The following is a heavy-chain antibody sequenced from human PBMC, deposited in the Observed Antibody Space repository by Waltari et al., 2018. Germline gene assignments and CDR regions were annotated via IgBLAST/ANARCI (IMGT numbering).Heavy chain of an antibody. J-gene: IGHJ4*02. CDR1: GGSIGSGSYY. CDR3: AREVVAVDFDY. CDR2: IYTSGST. D-gene: IGHD2-2*01. V-gene: IGHV4-61*09. Sequence: QVQLQESGPGLVKPSQTLSLTCTVSGGSIGSGSYYWSWIRQPAGKGLEWIGYIYTSGSTNYNPSLKSRVTISVDTSKNQFSLKLSSVTAADTAVYYCAREVVAVDFDYWGQGTLVTVSS.